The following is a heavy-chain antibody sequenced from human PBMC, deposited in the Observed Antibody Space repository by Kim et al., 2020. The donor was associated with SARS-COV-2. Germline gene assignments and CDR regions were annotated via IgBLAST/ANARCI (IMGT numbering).Heavy chain of an antibody. V-gene: IGHV3-9*01. D-gene: IGHD5-12*01. CDR2: ISWNSGSI. CDR1: GFTFDDYA. Sequence: GGSLRLSCAASGFTFDDYAMHWVRQAPGKGLEWVSGISWNSGSIGYADSVKGRFTISRDNAKNSLYLQMNSLRAEDTALYYCAKGWLRFGTYYFDYWGQGTLVTVSS. J-gene: IGHJ4*02. CDR3: AKGWLRFGTYYFDY.